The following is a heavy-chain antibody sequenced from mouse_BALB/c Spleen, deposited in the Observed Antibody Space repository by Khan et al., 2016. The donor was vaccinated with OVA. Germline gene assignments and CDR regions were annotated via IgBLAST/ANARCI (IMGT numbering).Heavy chain of an antibody. J-gene: IGHJ2*01. Sequence: EVELVESGGGLVQPGGSLKLSCAASGFTFSSYGMSWVRQTPDKRLELVATINSNGGSTYYPDSVRGRFTISRANAKNTLYIQMSSLKSEDTAMYYGARMARTINWGQGTTLTVSS. CDR2: INSNGGST. CDR1: GFTFSSYG. V-gene: IGHV5-6-3*01. CDR3: ARMARTIN.